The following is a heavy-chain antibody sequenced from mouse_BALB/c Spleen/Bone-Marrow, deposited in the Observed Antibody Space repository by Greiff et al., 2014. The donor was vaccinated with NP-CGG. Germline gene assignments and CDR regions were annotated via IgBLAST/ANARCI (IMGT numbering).Heavy chain of an antibody. CDR2: INPGSGGI. V-gene: IGHV1-54*01. J-gene: IGHJ4*01. CDR1: GYAFTNYW. D-gene: IGHD1-1*01. Sequence: QVHVKQSGAELVRPGTSVKVSCKASGYAFTNYWIEWIEQRPGQGLEWIGVINPGSGGINYNEKFKGKATLTADKSSSTAYMQLSSLTSDDSAVYFCARELVRGMDYWGQGTSVTVSS. CDR3: ARELVRGMDY.